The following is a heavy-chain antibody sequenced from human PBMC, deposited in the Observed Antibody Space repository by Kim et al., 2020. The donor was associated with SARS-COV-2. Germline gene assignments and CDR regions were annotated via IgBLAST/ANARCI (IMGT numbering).Heavy chain of an antibody. Sequence: SETLSLTCTVSGGSVSSGSYYWSWIRQPPGKGLEWIGYIYYSGSTNYNPSLKSRVTISVDTSNNQFSLKLSSVTAADTAVYYCARAVGVFGSSWNRHYYYYGMDVWGQGTTVTVSS. J-gene: IGHJ6*02. D-gene: IGHD6-13*01. CDR2: IYYSGST. CDR1: GGSVSSGSYY. CDR3: ARAVGVFGSSWNRHYYYYGMDV. V-gene: IGHV4-61*01.